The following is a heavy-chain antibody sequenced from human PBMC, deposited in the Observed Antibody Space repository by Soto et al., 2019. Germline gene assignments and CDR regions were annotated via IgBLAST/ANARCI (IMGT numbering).Heavy chain of an antibody. D-gene: IGHD3-10*01. CDR3: AAVDGSGSYLGADAFDI. J-gene: IGHJ3*02. V-gene: IGHV1-58*02. Sequence: ASVKVSCKASGFTFTSSAMQWVRQARGQRLEWIGWIVVGSGNTNYAQKFQERVTITRDMSTSTAYMELSSLRSEDTAVYYCAAVDGSGSYLGADAFDIWGQGTMVTISS. CDR2: IVVGSGNT. CDR1: GFTFTSSA.